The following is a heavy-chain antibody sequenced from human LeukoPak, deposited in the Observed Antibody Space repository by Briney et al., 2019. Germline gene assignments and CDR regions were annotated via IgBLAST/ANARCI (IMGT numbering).Heavy chain of an antibody. CDR1: GGSISTYY. J-gene: IGHJ5*02. CDR3: ASGGRISAANWFDP. V-gene: IGHV4-4*07. D-gene: IGHD6-13*01. CDR2: VYPSGRT. Sequence: PSETLSLTCTVSGGSISTYYWSWIRQPAGKGLEWIGRVYPSGRTSYNPSLENRVTMSVDTSKKQFSLKLGSVTAADTAVYYCASGGRISAANWFDPWGQGTLVTVSS.